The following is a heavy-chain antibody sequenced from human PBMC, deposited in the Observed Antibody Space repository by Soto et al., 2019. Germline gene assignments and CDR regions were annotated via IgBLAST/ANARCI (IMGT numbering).Heavy chain of an antibody. CDR2: ISGSGGST. V-gene: IGHV3-23*01. CDR3: AKTSGSGSPLLGYFDY. D-gene: IGHD3-10*01. J-gene: IGHJ4*02. Sequence: GGSLRLSCAASGFTFSSYAMSWVRQAPGKGLEWVSAISGSGGSTYYADSVKGRFTISRDNSKNTLYLQMNSLRAEDTAVYYCAKTSGSGSPLLGYFDYWGQGTLVTVSS. CDR1: GFTFSSYA.